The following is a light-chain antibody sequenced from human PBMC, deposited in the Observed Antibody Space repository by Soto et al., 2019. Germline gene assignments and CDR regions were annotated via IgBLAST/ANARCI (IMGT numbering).Light chain of an antibody. J-gene: IGKJ5*01. CDR1: QTVSSRF. CDR3: QQRSNWPPGIT. CDR2: DAS. Sequence: IVLTQSPGTLSLSPEERATLSCRASQTVSSRFLAWYQQKPGQAPRLLIYDASNRATGIPARFSGSGSGTDFTLTISSLEPEDFAVYYCQQRSNWPPGITFGQGTRLEI. V-gene: IGKV3-11*01.